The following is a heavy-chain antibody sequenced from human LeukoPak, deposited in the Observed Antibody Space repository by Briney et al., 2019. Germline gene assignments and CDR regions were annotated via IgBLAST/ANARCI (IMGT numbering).Heavy chain of an antibody. CDR3: ARSGFTRGWFDY. V-gene: IGHV4-61*02. Sequence: SSETLSLTCTVSGGSISSGGYYWSWIRQPPGKGLEWIGRIYTSGSTNYNPSLESRVTISLDKSKNQFSLKLSSVTAADTAVYYCARSGFTRGWFDYWGQGTLVTVSS. CDR2: IYTSGST. CDR1: GGSISSGGYY. D-gene: IGHD6-19*01. J-gene: IGHJ4*02.